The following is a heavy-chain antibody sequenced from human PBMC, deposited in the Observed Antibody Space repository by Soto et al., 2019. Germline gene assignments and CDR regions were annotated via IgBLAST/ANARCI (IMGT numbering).Heavy chain of an antibody. D-gene: IGHD6-25*01. CDR1: GFIFNNYW. Sequence: PGGSLRLSCAASGFIFNNYWMHWVRQAPGKGLVWVARIHGDGITTTYVDSVKGRFTTSRDNAKNTVYLQVNSLRAEDTAVYYCGRGSGPRGRPYWGQGILVTVSS. CDR3: GRGSGPRGRPY. CDR2: IHGDGITT. V-gene: IGHV3-74*01. J-gene: IGHJ4*02.